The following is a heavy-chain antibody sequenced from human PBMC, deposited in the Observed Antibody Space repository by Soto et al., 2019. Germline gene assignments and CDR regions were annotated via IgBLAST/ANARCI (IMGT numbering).Heavy chain of an antibody. V-gene: IGHV4-34*01. CDR1: GGSFSGYY. Sequence: SETLSLTCAVYGGSFSGYYRSWIRQPPGKGLEWIGEINHSGSTNYNPSLKSRVTISVDTPKNQFSLKLSSVTAADTAVYYCARGRIQLWSYYYGMDVWGQGTTVTVSS. CDR2: INHSGST. CDR3: ARGRIQLWSYYYGMDV. D-gene: IGHD5-18*01. J-gene: IGHJ6*02.